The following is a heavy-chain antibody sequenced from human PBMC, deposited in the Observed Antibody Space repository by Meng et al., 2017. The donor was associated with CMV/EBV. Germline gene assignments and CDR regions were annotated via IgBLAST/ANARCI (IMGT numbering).Heavy chain of an antibody. Sequence: GESLKISCAASGFTFSSYEMNWVRQAPGKGLEWVANIKHDGSEKYYVDSVKGRFTISRDNAKNSLYLQMNSLRAEDTAVYYCARAGVLVWFRDPVGPDYWGQGTLVTVSS. J-gene: IGHJ4*02. CDR1: GFTFSSYE. D-gene: IGHD3-10*01. CDR3: ARAGVLVWFRDPVGPDY. CDR2: IKHDGSEK. V-gene: IGHV3-7*01.